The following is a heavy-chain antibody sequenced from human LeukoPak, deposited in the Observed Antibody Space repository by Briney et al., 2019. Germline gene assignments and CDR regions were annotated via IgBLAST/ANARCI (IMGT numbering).Heavy chain of an antibody. J-gene: IGHJ3*02. CDR2: IYYSGNT. CDR3: VRTRRYSSSWYNAFDI. CDR1: DGSISSYY. V-gene: IGHV4-59*01. D-gene: IGHD6-13*01. Sequence: SETLSLTCTVSDGSISSYYWSWIRQPPGKGLEWIGYIYYSGNTKYNPSLKSRVTISLVTSKNQLSLKVNSVTAADTAVYYCVRTRRYSSSWYNAFDIWGQGTMVTVSS.